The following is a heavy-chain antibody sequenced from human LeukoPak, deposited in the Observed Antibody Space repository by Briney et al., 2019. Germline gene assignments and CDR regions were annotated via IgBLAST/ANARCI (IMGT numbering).Heavy chain of an antibody. V-gene: IGHV4-38-2*02. J-gene: IGHJ5*02. CDR2: IHYSARI. CDR1: GYSISSGYY. D-gene: IGHD1-26*01. Sequence: SETLSLTCTVSGYSISSGYYWGWIRQPPGRGLEWIGSIHYSARIYYNPSLKSRLTISPDTSKNQFSLKLTSVTAADTAVYYCTREVRSAWASFDPWGQGTLVIVSS. CDR3: TREVRSAWASFDP.